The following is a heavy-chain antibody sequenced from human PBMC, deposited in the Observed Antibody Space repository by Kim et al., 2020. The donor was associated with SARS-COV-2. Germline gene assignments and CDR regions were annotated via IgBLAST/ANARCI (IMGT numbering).Heavy chain of an antibody. J-gene: IGHJ5*02. D-gene: IGHD6-19*01. CDR1: GYRFTDYP. CDR3: AREGVSGGLDL. Sequence: ASVKVSCKASGYRFTDYPMNWVRQAPGQGLEWMGWISPNTGNPAYAQGFTGRFIFSLDTSVNMAYLQISSLKAEDTAVYYCAREGVSGGLDLWGQGTLVTVSS. V-gene: IGHV7-4-1*04. CDR2: ISPNTGNP.